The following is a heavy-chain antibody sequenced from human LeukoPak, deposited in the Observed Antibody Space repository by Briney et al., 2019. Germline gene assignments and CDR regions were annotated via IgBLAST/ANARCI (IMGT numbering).Heavy chain of an antibody. Sequence: GGSLRLSCAASGFIFSSYGMHWVRQAPGKGLEWVAVIWYDGSNKYYADSVKGRFSISRDNSKNTLYLQMYSLRAEDTAVYYCARWVGAAGFDFWGQGTLVTVSS. V-gene: IGHV3-33*01. CDR3: ARWVGAAGFDF. D-gene: IGHD2-15*01. J-gene: IGHJ4*02. CDR1: GFIFSSYG. CDR2: IWYDGSNK.